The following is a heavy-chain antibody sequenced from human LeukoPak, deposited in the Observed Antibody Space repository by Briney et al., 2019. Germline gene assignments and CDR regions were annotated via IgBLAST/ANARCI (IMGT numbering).Heavy chain of an antibody. D-gene: IGHD5-24*01. CDR3: ARAVDGYNYGGAVDI. Sequence: SSVKVSCKASGGTLSSYAISWVRPAPGQGLEWMERIIPILGIANYARKFKGRVTINADKSKSTACMGLSSLRSEDTDVYCCARAVDGYNYGGAVDIWGQGTMVTVSS. J-gene: IGHJ3*02. V-gene: IGHV1-69*04. CDR1: GGTLSSYA. CDR2: IIPILGIA.